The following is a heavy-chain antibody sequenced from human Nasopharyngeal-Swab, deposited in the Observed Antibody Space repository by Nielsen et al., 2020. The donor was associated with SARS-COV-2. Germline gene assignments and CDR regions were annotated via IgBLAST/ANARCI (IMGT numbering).Heavy chain of an antibody. D-gene: IGHD3-10*01. V-gene: IGHV3-9*01. J-gene: IGHJ4*02. Sequence: GGSLRLSCAASGFTFDDYAMHWVRQAPGKGLEWVSGISWNSGSIGYADSVKGRFTISRDNAKNSLYLQMNSLRAEDTALYYCASTLWFGESAGYWGQGTLVTVSS. CDR2: ISWNSGSI. CDR3: ASTLWFGESAGY. CDR1: GFTFDDYA.